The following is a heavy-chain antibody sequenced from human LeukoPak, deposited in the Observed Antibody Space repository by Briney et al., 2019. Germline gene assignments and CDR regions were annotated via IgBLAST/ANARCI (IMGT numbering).Heavy chain of an antibody. Sequence: SETLSLTCTVSGYSISSGYYWGWIRQPPGKGLEWIGSIYHSGSTYYNPSLKSRVTISVDTSKNQFSLKLSSVTAADTAVYYCARVSIAAAGYYFDYWGQGTLVTVSS. D-gene: IGHD6-13*01. V-gene: IGHV4-38-2*02. CDR2: IYHSGST. CDR3: ARVSIAAAGYYFDY. J-gene: IGHJ4*02. CDR1: GYSISSGYY.